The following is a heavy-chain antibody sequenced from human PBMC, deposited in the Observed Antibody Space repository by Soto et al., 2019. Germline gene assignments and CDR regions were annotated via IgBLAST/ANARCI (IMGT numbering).Heavy chain of an antibody. V-gene: IGHV3-23*01. CDR3: AKVVRGYSGYDQSYYYYYMDV. D-gene: IGHD5-12*01. Sequence: GGSLRLSCAASGFTFSSFAMSWVRQAPGKGLEWVSAISSIGDSTYYADSVKGRFTISRDNSKNTLYLHMNSLRAEDTAVYYCAKVVRGYSGYDQSYYYYYMDVWGKGTTVTVSS. CDR1: GFTFSSFA. J-gene: IGHJ6*03. CDR2: ISSIGDST.